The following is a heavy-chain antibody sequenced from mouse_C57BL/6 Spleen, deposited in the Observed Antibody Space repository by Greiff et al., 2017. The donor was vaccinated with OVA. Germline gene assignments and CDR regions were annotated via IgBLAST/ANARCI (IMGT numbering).Heavy chain of an antibody. CDR2: INPNNGGT. D-gene: IGHD1-1*01. CDR3: ARWGDGYWYFDV. CDR1: GYTFTDFY. Sequence: VQLQLSGPELVKPGASVKISCKASGYTFTDFYMNWVTLSHGKSLELIGDINPNNGGTSYNQKFQGKATLTVDKSASTAYMELRSLTSEDSAVYYCARWGDGYWYFDVWGTGTTVTVSS. J-gene: IGHJ1*03. V-gene: IGHV1-26*01.